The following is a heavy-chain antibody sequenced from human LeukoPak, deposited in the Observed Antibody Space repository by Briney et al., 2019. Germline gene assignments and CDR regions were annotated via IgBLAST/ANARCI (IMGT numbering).Heavy chain of an antibody. CDR3: ARGITIFGVVIKSHAFDI. D-gene: IGHD3-3*01. Sequence: SETLSLTCAVYGGSFSGYYWSWIRQPPGKGLEWIGEINHSGSTNYNPSLKSRVTISVDTSKNQFSLKLSSVTAADTAVYYCARGITIFGVVIKSHAFDIWGQGTMVTVSS. CDR2: INHSGST. V-gene: IGHV4-34*01. J-gene: IGHJ3*02. CDR1: GGSFSGYY.